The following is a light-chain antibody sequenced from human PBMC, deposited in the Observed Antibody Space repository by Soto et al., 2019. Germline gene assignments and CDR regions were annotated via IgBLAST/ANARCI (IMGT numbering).Light chain of an antibody. CDR1: SSNIGAGYH. V-gene: IGLV1-40*01. Sequence: QSVLTQPPSVSGAPGQRVTISCTGSSSNIGAGYHVHWNQQLPGTAPKLLIYGNSNRPSGVPDRFSGSKSGTSASLAITGLQAEDEADYYCQSYDSSLSGSVFGGGTKLTVL. CDR2: GNS. CDR3: QSYDSSLSGSV. J-gene: IGLJ3*02.